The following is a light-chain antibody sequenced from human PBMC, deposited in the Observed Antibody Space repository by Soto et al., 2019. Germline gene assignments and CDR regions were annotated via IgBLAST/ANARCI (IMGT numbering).Light chain of an antibody. CDR3: QQLNTLPFT. CDR1: HAISTY. J-gene: IGKJ5*01. CDR2: EAS. Sequence: DIQLTQSPSLLSASVGDRVTITCRASHAISTYLAWYQQKPGKAPKLMIYEASTLQSGVPSRFSGSGSGTEFTLTISGLLPEDFATYHCQQLNTLPFTFGQGTRLENK. V-gene: IGKV1-9*01.